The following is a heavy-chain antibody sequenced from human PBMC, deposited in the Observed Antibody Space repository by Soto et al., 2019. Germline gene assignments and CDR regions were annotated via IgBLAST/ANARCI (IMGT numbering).Heavy chain of an antibody. V-gene: IGHV1-18*01. CDR3: ARVNGYSSSSYSNNWFDP. J-gene: IGHJ5*02. D-gene: IGHD6-13*01. Sequence: ASVKVSCKASGYTFTSYGISCVRQAPGQGLEWMGWISAYNGNTNYAQKLQGRVTMTTDTSTSTAYMELRSLRSDDTAVYYCARVNGYSSSSYSNNWFDPWGQGTLVTVSS. CDR1: GYTFTSYG. CDR2: ISAYNGNT.